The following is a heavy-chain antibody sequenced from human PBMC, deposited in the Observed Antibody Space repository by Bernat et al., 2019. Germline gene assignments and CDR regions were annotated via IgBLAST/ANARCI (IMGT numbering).Heavy chain of an antibody. CDR1: GFTFGDYA. Sequence: EVQLVESGGGLVQPGRSLRLSCTASGFTFGDYAMSWFRQAPGKGLEWVGFIRSKADSGTTEYAASVKGRFTISRDDSKSIAYLQMNSLKTEDTAVYYCTRDPYYDSSAAGTLYFDLWGRGTLVTVSS. J-gene: IGHJ2*01. CDR2: IRSKADSGTT. CDR3: TRDPYYDSSAAGTLYFDL. D-gene: IGHD3-22*01. V-gene: IGHV3-49*03.